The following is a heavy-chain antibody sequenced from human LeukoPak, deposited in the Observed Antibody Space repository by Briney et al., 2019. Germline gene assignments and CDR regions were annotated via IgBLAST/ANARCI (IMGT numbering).Heavy chain of an antibody. CDR1: GVSLSSSSYY. D-gene: IGHD3-10*01. V-gene: IGHV4-39*01. Sequence: PSETLSLSCTVSGVSLSSSSYYWGCIRPPPGKGLEWIGSIYYSESTYYTPSLKSRVTISVDTSKNQFSLKLSSVTAADTAVYYCAGSSSGRSFDYWGQGTLVTVSS. J-gene: IGHJ4*02. CDR3: AGSSSGRSFDY. CDR2: IYYSEST.